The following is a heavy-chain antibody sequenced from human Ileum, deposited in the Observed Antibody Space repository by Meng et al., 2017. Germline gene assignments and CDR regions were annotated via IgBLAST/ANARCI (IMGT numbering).Heavy chain of an antibody. D-gene: IGHD3-10*01. Sequence: SETLSLTCTVSGGSISSSSYYWGWIRQPPGKGLEWIGSIYYSGSTYYNPSLKSRVTISVDTSKNQFSLKLSSVTAADTAVYYCAREGLGVLLWFGEFDYWGQGTLVTVSS. J-gene: IGHJ4*02. CDR2: IYYSGST. CDR3: AREGLGVLLWFGEFDY. CDR1: GGSISSSSYY. V-gene: IGHV4-39*07.